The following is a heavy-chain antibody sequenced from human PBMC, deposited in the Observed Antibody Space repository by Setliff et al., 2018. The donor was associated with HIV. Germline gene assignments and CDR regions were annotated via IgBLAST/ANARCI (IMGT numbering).Heavy chain of an antibody. V-gene: IGHV4-34*01. J-gene: IGHJ4*02. CDR3: ARGLNYYGSGSYLPLGY. D-gene: IGHD3-10*01. CDR2: IDHSGST. Sequence: LSLTCAVYGGSFNDYYWTWIRQPPGKGLEWIGEIDHSGSTKYHASLKSRVTISIDTSKNQISLKLSSVTAADTAVYYCARGLNYYGSGSYLPLGYWGQGTLVTVSS. CDR1: GGSFNDYY.